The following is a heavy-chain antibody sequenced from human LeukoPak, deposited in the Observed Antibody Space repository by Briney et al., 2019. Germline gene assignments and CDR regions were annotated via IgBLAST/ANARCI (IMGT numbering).Heavy chain of an antibody. J-gene: IGHJ6*02. V-gene: IGHV5-51*01. CDR3: ARHGTEDYYYYGMDV. CDR2: IYPGDSDT. CDR1: GYSFTSYW. Sequence: GGSLKISCKGSGYSFTSYWIGWVRQMPGKGLEWMGIIYPGDSDTRYSPSFQGQVTISADKSISTAYLQWSSLKASDTAMYYCARHGTEDYYYYGMDVWGQGTTVTVSS.